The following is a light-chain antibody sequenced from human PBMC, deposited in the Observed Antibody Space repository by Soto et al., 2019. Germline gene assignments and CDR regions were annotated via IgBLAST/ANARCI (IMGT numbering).Light chain of an antibody. CDR2: DAS. Sequence: DIQMTQSPSSLSASVGDRVTITCRASQTISTYLNWYQQKPGKAPRLLIYDASSLLSGVPSRFSGSGPGTDFTLTIASLQPEDFSTYYCQQSDSTPYTFGQGTKVAIK. CDR3: QQSDSTPYT. V-gene: IGKV1-39*01. CDR1: QTISTY. J-gene: IGKJ2*01.